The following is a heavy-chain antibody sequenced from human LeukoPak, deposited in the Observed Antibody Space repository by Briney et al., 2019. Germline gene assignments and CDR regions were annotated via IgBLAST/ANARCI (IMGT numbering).Heavy chain of an antibody. CDR2: IIPIFGTA. J-gene: IGHJ6*03. CDR1: GGTFSSYA. V-gene: IGHV1-69*05. CDR3: ASHSSSSDLNYYYYMDV. Sequence: SVKVSCKASGGTFSSYAISWVRQAPGQGLEWMGGIIPIFGTANYAQKFQGRVTITTDESTSTAYIELSSLRSEDTAVYYCASHSSSSDLNYYYYMDVWGEGTTVTVSS. D-gene: IGHD6-6*01.